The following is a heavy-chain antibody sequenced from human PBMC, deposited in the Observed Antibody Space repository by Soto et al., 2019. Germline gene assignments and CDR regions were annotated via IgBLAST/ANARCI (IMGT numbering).Heavy chain of an antibody. V-gene: IGHV2-5*02. Sequence: QITLDESGPTLVKPTQTLTRTCTFSGFSFSTSQVGVGWIRQPPGKAQEWLGLIYWDDDKRYSPSLRSRLTITKDTSKNQVVLTMTNMDPLDTATYYGAHRPGGYMSGWDNGYFDYWGRGALVTVSS. D-gene: IGHD6-19*01. CDR2: IYWDDDK. J-gene: IGHJ4*02. CDR1: GFSFSTSQVG. CDR3: AHRPGGYMSGWDNGYFDY.